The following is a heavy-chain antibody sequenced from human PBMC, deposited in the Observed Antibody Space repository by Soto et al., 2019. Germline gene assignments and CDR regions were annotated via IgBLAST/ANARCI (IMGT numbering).Heavy chain of an antibody. D-gene: IGHD2-2*01. V-gene: IGHV3-11*01. J-gene: IGHJ5*02. CDR3: ARQYCSSTSCYHRGWFDP. CDR1: GFTFSDYY. CDR2: ISSSGSTI. Sequence: GGSLRLSCAASGFTFSDYYMSWIRQAPGKGLEWVSYISSSGSTIYYADSVKGRFTISRDNAKNSLYLQMNSLRAEDTAVYYCARQYCSSTSCYHRGWFDPWGQGTLVTVSS.